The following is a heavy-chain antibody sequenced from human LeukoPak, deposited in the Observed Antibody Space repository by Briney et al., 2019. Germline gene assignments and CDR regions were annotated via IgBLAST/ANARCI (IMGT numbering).Heavy chain of an antibody. D-gene: IGHD2/OR15-2a*01. Sequence: GSLRLSCAASGFTFSSYAMGWIRQSPGKGLEWIGTIYYTESTYYNPSLKSRVTISVDTSKNQFSLKLSSVTAADTAVYYCARQFLLYYFDFWGQGTLVTVSS. J-gene: IGHJ4*02. V-gene: IGHV4-39*01. CDR3: ARQFLLYYFDF. CDR2: IYYTEST. CDR1: GFTFSSYA.